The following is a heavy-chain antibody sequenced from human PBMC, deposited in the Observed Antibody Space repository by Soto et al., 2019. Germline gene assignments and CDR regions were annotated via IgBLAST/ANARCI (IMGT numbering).Heavy chain of an antibody. CDR1: GFTFSSYA. Sequence: GSLRLSWAASGFTFSSYAMSWVRQAPGKGLEWVSAITYGGGSKYYADSVKGRFTISRDNSKNTLYLQMNSLRAEDTAVYYCAKCGAAGTIEGYYYYGMDVWGQGTTVTVSS. J-gene: IGHJ6*02. CDR3: AKCGAAGTIEGYYYYGMDV. D-gene: IGHD6-13*01. V-gene: IGHV3-23*01. CDR2: ITYGGGSK.